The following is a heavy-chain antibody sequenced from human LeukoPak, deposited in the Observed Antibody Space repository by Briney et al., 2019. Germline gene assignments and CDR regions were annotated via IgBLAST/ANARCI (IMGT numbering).Heavy chain of an antibody. J-gene: IGHJ4*02. CDR2: INPDSGGT. V-gene: IGHV1-2*02. CDR3: ATHCGGGTCYFYKFDY. D-gene: IGHD2-15*01. Sequence: ASVKVSCKASGYTFTSYDINWVRQATGQGLEWMGWINPDSGGTNYAQKFQGRVTMTRDTSITTAYMELSRLISDDTAVYYCATHCGGGTCYFYKFDYWGQGTQVTVSS. CDR1: GYTFTSYD.